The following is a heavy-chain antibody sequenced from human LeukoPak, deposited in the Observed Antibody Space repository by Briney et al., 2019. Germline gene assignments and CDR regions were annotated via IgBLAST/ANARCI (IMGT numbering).Heavy chain of an antibody. V-gene: IGHV1-18*01. CDR1: GYTFTSYG. CDR3: ARVVVVPAAMYPGYMDV. D-gene: IGHD2-2*01. J-gene: IGHJ6*03. CDR2: ISAYNGNT. Sequence: ASVKVSCKASGYTFTSYGISWVRQAPGQGLEWMGWISAYNGNTNYAQKLQSRVTMTTDTSTSTAYMELRSLRSDDTAVYYCARVVVVPAAMYPGYMDVWGKGTTVTVSS.